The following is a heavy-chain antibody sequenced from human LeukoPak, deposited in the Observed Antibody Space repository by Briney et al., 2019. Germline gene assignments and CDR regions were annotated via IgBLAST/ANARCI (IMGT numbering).Heavy chain of an antibody. CDR2: IYYSGST. CDR3: ARDGDSRYYYGMDV. J-gene: IGHJ6*02. Sequence: SETLSLTCTVSGGSISSGGYYWSWIRQHPGKGLEWIGYIYYSGSTHYNPSLKSRVTISVDTSKNQFSLKLSSVTAADTAVYYCARDGDSRYYYGMDVWGQGTTVTVSS. D-gene: IGHD5-18*01. CDR1: GGSISSGGYY. V-gene: IGHV4-31*03.